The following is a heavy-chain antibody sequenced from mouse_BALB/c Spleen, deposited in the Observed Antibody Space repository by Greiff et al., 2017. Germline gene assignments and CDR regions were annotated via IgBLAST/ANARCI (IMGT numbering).Heavy chain of an antibody. D-gene: IGHD2-4*01. CDR3: ARSTMITTSAMDY. J-gene: IGHJ4*01. V-gene: IGHV5-6-5*01. CDR1: GFTFSSYA. Sequence: EVQLVESGGGLVKPGGSLKLSCAASGFTFSSYAMSWVRQTPEKRLEWVASISSGGSTYYPDSVKGRFTISSDNARNILYLQMSSLRSEDTAMYYCARSTMITTSAMDYWGQGTSVTVSS. CDR2: ISSGGST.